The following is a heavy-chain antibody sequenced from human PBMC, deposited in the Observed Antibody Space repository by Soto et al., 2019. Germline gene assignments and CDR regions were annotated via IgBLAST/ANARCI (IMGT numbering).Heavy chain of an antibody. J-gene: IGHJ4*02. CDR2: IFPLTDIP. CDR3: ARGPLVVFNYFES. Sequence: QVQLVQSGTEVKKPGSSVKVSCKASGGTFRNYPINWVRQAPGQGLEWMGSIFPLTDIPDYAQNFQARLTXXXDXXTSTAYMELSSLTSDDTAMYFCARGPLVVFNYFESWGQGTLVTVSS. V-gene: IGHV1-69*02. CDR1: GGTFRNYP.